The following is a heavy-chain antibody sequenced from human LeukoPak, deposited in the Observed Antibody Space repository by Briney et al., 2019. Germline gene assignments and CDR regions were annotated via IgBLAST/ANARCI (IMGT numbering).Heavy chain of an antibody. D-gene: IGHD5-18*01. V-gene: IGHV4-59*01. CDR2: IYYTGST. Sequence: KPSETLSLTCTVSGDSISLYYWSWIRQPPGKGLEWIGYIYYTGSTKSNPSLKSRVTISVDTSKNQFSLKLSSVTAADTAVYYCARYSYGSHDAFDIWGQGTMVTVSS. J-gene: IGHJ3*02. CDR1: GDSISLYY. CDR3: ARYSYGSHDAFDI.